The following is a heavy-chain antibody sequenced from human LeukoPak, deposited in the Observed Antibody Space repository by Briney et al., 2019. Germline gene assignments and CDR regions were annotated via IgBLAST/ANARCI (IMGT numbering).Heavy chain of an antibody. CDR3: ARGHTVVVPAAASGMDV. CDR1: GFTFSSYS. CDR2: ISSSSSYI. D-gene: IGHD2-2*01. Sequence: GGSLRLSCAASGFTFSSYSMNWVRQAPGKGLEWVSSISSSSSYIYYADSVKGRFTISRDNAKNSLYLQMNSPRAEDTAVYYCARGHTVVVPAAASGMDVWGQGTTVVVSS. V-gene: IGHV3-21*01. J-gene: IGHJ6*02.